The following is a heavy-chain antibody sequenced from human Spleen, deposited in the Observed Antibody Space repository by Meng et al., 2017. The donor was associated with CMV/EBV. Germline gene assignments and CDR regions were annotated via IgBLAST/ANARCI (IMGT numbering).Heavy chain of an antibody. CDR2: ISYGGST. V-gene: IGHV4-30-4*01. CDR1: YY. J-gene: IGHJ4*02. D-gene: IGHD3-22*01. Sequence: YYLNWIRQSPGMGLEWIGYISYGGSTYYTPSLKSRVTITVDTSKNQFSLKMSSVTAADTAVYYCARAKNPTKYYYDSSGFPPAHVDYWGQGTLVTVSS. CDR3: ARAKNPTKYYYDSSGFPPAHVDY.